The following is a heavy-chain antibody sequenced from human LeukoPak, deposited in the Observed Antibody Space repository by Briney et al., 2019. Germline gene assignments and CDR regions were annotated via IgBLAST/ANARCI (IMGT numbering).Heavy chain of an antibody. Sequence: ASVKVSCKASGYTFTSYYMHWVRQAPGQGLEWMGIINPSGGSTSYAQKFQGRVTMTRDMSTSTVYMELSSLRSEDTAVYYCARHVVGPTTRSAFDIWGQGTMVTVSS. CDR2: INPSGGST. CDR1: GYTFTSYY. D-gene: IGHD1-26*01. V-gene: IGHV1-46*01. CDR3: ARHVVGPTTRSAFDI. J-gene: IGHJ3*02.